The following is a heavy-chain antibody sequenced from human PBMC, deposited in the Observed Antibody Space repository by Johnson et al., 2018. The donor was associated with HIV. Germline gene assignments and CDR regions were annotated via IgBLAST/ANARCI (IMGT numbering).Heavy chain of an antibody. CDR3: ARDLSGSYRSDAFDI. CDR2: ISGSGGTT. J-gene: IGHJ3*02. Sequence: VQLVESAGGVIKPGGSLSISCSATGFTFSSYAMSWVRQAPGKGLEWVSAISGSGGTTYYADSVKGRFTISRANSRNTLYLQMNSLRAEDTAVYYCARDLSGSYRSDAFDIWGQGTMVTVSS. V-gene: IGHV3-23*04. CDR1: GFTFSSYA. D-gene: IGHD1-26*01.